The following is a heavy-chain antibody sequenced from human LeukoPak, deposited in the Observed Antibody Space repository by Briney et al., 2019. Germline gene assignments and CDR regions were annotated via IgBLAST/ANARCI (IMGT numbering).Heavy chain of an antibody. Sequence: GGSLRLSCAASGFAFSTYSMHWARQLPGKGLVWVSRISPTGSTTSYADSVKGRFTVSRDNAKNTLYLQVNNLRAEDTAVYYCARGPNSNWSGLDFWGQGTLLTVSS. CDR3: ARGPNSNWSGLDF. V-gene: IGHV3-74*01. CDR2: ISPTGSTT. CDR1: GFAFSTYS. J-gene: IGHJ4*02. D-gene: IGHD6-6*01.